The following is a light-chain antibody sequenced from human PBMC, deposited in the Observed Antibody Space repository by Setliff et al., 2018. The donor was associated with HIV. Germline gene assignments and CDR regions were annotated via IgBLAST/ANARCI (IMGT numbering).Light chain of an antibody. CDR2: EVS. V-gene: IGLV2-8*01. CDR1: SSDVGGYNY. CDR3: SSYAGSTLYV. Sequence: QSALTQPPSASGSPGQSVTISCTGTSSDVGGYNYVSWYQQHPGKAPKLMIYEVSKRPSGVPDRFSGSKSGNTASLTVSGLQAEDEADYYCSSYAGSTLYVVGTGTKV. J-gene: IGLJ1*01.